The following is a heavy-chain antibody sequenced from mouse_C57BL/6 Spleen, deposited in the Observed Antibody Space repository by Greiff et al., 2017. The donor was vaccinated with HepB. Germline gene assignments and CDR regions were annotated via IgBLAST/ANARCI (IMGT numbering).Heavy chain of an antibody. J-gene: IGHJ2*01. CDR3: ARKDYGSSKDY. CDR2: IYPSDSET. Sequence: QVQLQQPGAELVRPGSSVKLSCKASGYTFTSYWMDWVKQRPGQGLEWIGNIYPSDSETHYNQKFKDKATLTVDKSSSTAYIQLSSLTSEDSAVYYCARKDYGSSKDYWGQGTTLTVSS. D-gene: IGHD1-1*01. V-gene: IGHV1-61*01. CDR1: GYTFTSYW.